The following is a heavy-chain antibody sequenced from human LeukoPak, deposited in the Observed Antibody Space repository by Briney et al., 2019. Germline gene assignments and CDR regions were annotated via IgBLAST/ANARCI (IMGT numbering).Heavy chain of an antibody. V-gene: IGHV3-64D*06. D-gene: IGHD2-21*02. Sequence: GGSLRLSCSASGFTFSSYAMHWVRQAPGKGLEYVSAISSNGGSTYYADSVKGRFTISRDNSKNTLYLRMSSLRAEDTAVYYCVRAYCGGDCYSPPFDYWGQGTLVTVSS. CDR2: ISSNGGST. J-gene: IGHJ4*02. CDR3: VRAYCGGDCYSPPFDY. CDR1: GFTFSSYA.